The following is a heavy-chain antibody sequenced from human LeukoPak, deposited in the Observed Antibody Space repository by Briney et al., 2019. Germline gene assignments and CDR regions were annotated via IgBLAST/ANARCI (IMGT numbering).Heavy chain of an antibody. V-gene: IGHV3-21*01. D-gene: IGHD6-6*01. CDR3: ARDLEYHFDY. CDR1: GFTFSSYA. J-gene: IGHJ4*02. Sequence: GGSLRLSCAASGFTFSSYAMSWVRQAPGKGLEWVSSISSSSSYIYYADSVKGRFTISRDNAKNSLYLQMNSLRAEDTAVYYCARDLEYHFDYWGQGTLVTVSS. CDR2: ISSSSSYI.